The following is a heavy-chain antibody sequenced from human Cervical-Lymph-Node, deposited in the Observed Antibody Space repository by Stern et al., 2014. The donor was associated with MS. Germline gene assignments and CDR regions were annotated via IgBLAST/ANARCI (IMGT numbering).Heavy chain of an antibody. CDR1: GYTLTELS. J-gene: IGHJ6*02. D-gene: IGHD3-3*01. Sequence: MQLVESGAEVKKPGASVKVSCKVSGYTLTELSMHWVRQAPGKGLEWLGGFYLEGGEKIYAQKFQGRVTMTEDTSTDTAYMELSSLRSEDTAVYYCATDRDDFRSGYSAPTKGYGLDVWGQGTTVTVTS. V-gene: IGHV1-24*01. CDR3: ATDRDDFRSGYSAPTKGYGLDV. CDR2: FYLEGGEK.